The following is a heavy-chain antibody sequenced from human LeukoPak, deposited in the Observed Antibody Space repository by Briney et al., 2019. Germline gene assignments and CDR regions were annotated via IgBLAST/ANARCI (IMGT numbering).Heavy chain of an antibody. V-gene: IGHV4-59*08. CDR2: IYYTGST. J-gene: IGHJ4*02. Sequence: PSETLSLTCTVSGGSISSYYWSWIRQPPGKGLEWIGYIYYTGSTNYNPSLKSRVTISVDTSKNQFSLKLSSVTAADTAVYYCARQTAVAGSDWGQGTLVTVSS. CDR1: GGSISSYY. D-gene: IGHD6-19*01. CDR3: ARQTAVAGSD.